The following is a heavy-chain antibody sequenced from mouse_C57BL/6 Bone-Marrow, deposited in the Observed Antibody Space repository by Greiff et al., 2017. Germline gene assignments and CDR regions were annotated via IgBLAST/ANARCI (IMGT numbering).Heavy chain of an antibody. J-gene: IGHJ4*01. CDR1: GYTFTSYW. D-gene: IGHD2-4*01. CDR3: AKPYDYDVYYAMDY. Sequence: QVQLQQSGAELAKPGASVKLSCKASGYTFTSYWMHWVQQRPGQGLEWIGYINPSSGYTKYNQKFKDKATLTADKSSSTAYMQLSSLTYENSAVYYCAKPYDYDVYYAMDYWGQGTSVTVSS. CDR2: INPSSGYT. V-gene: IGHV1-7*01.